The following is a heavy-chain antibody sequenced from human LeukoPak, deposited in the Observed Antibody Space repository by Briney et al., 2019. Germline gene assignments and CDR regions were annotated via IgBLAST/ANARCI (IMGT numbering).Heavy chain of an antibody. V-gene: IGHV3-30-3*01. Sequence: HPVRSLRLSCAASGFTFSSYAMHWVRQAPGKGLEWVAVISYDGSNKYYADSVKGRFTISRDNSKNTLYLQMNSLRAEDTAVYYCARDRRSSGWTYFDYWSQGTLVTVSS. D-gene: IGHD6-19*01. CDR3: ARDRRSSGWTYFDY. CDR1: GFTFSSYA. CDR2: ISYDGSNK. J-gene: IGHJ4*02.